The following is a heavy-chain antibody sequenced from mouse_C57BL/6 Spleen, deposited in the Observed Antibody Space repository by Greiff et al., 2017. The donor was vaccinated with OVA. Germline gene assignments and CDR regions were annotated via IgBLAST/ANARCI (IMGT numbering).Heavy chain of an antibody. CDR1: GYSFTSYY. J-gene: IGHJ4*01. D-gene: IGHD1-1*01. CDR3: ARRDYGSSYGEMDY. V-gene: IGHV1-66*01. Sequence: QVQLQQSGPELVKPGASVKISCKASGYSFTSYYIHWVKQRPGQGLEWIGWIYPGSGNTKYNEKFKGKATLTADKSSSTGYMQLSNLSSEDSAVYYCARRDYGSSYGEMDYWGQGTSVTVSS. CDR2: IYPGSGNT.